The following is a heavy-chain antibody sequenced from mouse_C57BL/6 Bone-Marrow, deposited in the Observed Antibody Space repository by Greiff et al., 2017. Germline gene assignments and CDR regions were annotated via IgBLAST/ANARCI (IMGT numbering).Heavy chain of an antibody. Sequence: EVQLQESVAELVRPGASVKLSCTASGFNIKNTYMHWVKQRPEQGLEWIGRIDPANGNTKYAPKFQGKATITADTSSNTAYLQLSSLTSEDTAIYYCARRSYYYGSSPYFDYWGQGTTLTVSS. CDR2: IDPANGNT. V-gene: IGHV14-3*01. D-gene: IGHD1-1*01. CDR1: GFNIKNTY. J-gene: IGHJ2*01. CDR3: ARRSYYYGSSPYFDY.